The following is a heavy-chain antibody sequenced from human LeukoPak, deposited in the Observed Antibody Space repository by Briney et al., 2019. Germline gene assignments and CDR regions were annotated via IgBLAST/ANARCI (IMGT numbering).Heavy chain of an antibody. CDR3: ARDPPEDEWNSLDS. CDR1: GGSVNGYY. V-gene: IGHV4-59*02. CDR2: IHYSGLT. Sequence: SETLSLTCTVSGGSVNGYYWNWLPQAPRKGLEWVGFIHYSGLTVYSPSLQSRVSMSVDTSRNQFSLDLSSVTAADTALYYCARDPPEDEWNSLDSWGQGILVTVSS. D-gene: IGHD1-7*01. J-gene: IGHJ4*02.